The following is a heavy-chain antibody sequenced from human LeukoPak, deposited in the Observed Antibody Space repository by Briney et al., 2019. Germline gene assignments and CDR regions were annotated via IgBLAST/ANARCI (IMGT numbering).Heavy chain of an antibody. J-gene: IGHJ5*02. CDR3: ARDRETIFGRYNWFDT. CDR2: INPSGGST. V-gene: IGHV1-46*01. CDR1: GYTFTSYY. Sequence: AASVKVSCKASGYTFTSYYMHWVRQAPGQGLEWMGIINPSGGSTSYAQKFQGRVTMTRDTSTSTVYMELSSLRSEDTAVYYCARDRETIFGRYNWFDTWGQGTLVTVSS. D-gene: IGHD3-3*01.